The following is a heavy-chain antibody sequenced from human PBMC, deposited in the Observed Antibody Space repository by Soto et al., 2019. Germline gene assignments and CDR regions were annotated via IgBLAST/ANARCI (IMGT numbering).Heavy chain of an antibody. V-gene: IGHV4-59*08. CDR1: GGSISSYY. CDR2: IYYSGST. J-gene: IGHJ4*02. D-gene: IGHD2-8*01. CDR3: ARGSGMVYGTRYFDY. Sequence: SETLSLTCTVSGGSISSYYWSWIRQPPGKGLEWIGYIYYSGSTNYNPSLKSRVTISVDTSKNQFSLKLSSVTAADTAVYYCARGSGMVYGTRYFDYWGQGTLVTVSS.